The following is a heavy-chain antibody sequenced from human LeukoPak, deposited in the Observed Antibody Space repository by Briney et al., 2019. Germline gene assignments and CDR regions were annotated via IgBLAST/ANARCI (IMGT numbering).Heavy chain of an antibody. CDR2: IYYSGST. Sequence: SETLSLTCTVSGGSISSYYWSWIRQPPGKGLEWIGYIYYSGSTNYNPSLKSRVTISVDTSKNQFSLKLSSVTAADTAVYYCARLFRDHRGYFDYWGQGTLVTVAS. J-gene: IGHJ4*02. CDR3: ARLFRDHRGYFDY. V-gene: IGHV4-59*01. D-gene: IGHD3-16*02. CDR1: GGSISSYY.